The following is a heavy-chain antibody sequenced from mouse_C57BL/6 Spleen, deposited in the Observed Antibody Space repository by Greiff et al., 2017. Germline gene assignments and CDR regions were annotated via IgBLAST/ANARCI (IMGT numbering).Heavy chain of an antibody. CDR2: IDPETGGT. Sequence: QVQLQQSGAELVRPGASVTLSCKASGYTFTDYEMHWVKQTPVHGLEWIGAIDPETGGTAYNQKFKGKAILTADKSSSTAYMELRSLTSEDSAVYYCTRWDYGSSYNDYWGQGTTLTVSS. CDR1: GYTFTDYE. J-gene: IGHJ2*01. CDR3: TRWDYGSSYNDY. D-gene: IGHD1-1*01. V-gene: IGHV1-15*01.